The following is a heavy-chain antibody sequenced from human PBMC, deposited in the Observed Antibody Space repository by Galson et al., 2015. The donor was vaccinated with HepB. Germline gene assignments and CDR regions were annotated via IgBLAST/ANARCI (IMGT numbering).Heavy chain of an antibody. D-gene: IGHD3-16*01. V-gene: IGHV1-18*04. Sequence: SVKVSCKASGYTFGDYGVGWVRQAPGHGLEWMAWISASNGVTNYAENLQGRVTLTTDTSTSTAYMELRSLVSDDTAVYYCARDGGGKQVWPLYYFDSWGQGTLVTVSS. CDR2: ISASNGVT. CDR1: GYTFGDYG. J-gene: IGHJ4*02. CDR3: ARDGGGKQVWPLYYFDS.